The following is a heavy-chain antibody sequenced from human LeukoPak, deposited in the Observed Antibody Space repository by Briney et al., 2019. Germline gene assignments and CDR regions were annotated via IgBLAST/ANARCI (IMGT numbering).Heavy chain of an antibody. V-gene: IGHV4-59*01. CDR2: IYYSGST. D-gene: IGHD2-15*01. Sequence: SETLSLTCTVSGGSISSYYWSWIQQPPGKGLEWIGYIYYSGSTNYNPSLKSRVTISVDTSKNQFSLKLTSVTAADTAVYYCARTMEGYCSGGSCYQHSYCIDVWGKGTTVTVSS. CDR3: ARTMEGYCSGGSCYQHSYCIDV. CDR1: GGSISSYY. J-gene: IGHJ6*03.